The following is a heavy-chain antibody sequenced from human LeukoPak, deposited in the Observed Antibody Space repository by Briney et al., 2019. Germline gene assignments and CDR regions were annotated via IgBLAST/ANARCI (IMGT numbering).Heavy chain of an antibody. CDR3: ARIYCSNTSCYPYYYMDV. CDR1: GYSISIGYY. V-gene: IGHV4-38-2*01. J-gene: IGHJ6*03. Sequence: SETLSLTCAVSGYSISIGYYWGWIRQPPGKGLEWIGTMYHSGGTYYNSSLKSRVTMSVDTSKSQFSLELSSVTAADTAVYYCARIYCSNTSCYPYYYMDVWGRGTTVTVSS. CDR2: MYHSGGT. D-gene: IGHD2-2*01.